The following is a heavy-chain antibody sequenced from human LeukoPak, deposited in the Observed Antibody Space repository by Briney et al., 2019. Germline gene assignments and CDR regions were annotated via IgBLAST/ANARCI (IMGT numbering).Heavy chain of an antibody. CDR2: VIPISGGA. CDR1: GDNLSNFA. Sequence: GASVKVSCQVSGDNLSNFAVSWVRQAPGQGLEWMGGVIPISGGATYAQTFRGRVTFTADESTNIAYMELRSLSSDDTAVYFCARDREITTRPGGWFDPWGQGTLVTVSS. J-gene: IGHJ5*02. D-gene: IGHD6-6*01. CDR3: ARDREITTRPGGWFDP. V-gene: IGHV1-69*13.